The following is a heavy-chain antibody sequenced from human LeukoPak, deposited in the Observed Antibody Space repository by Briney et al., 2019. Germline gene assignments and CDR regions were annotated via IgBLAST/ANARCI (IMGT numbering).Heavy chain of an antibody. D-gene: IGHD2-2*01. J-gene: IGHJ4*02. Sequence: IPSQTLSLTWTVSGGSISSGSYYWSWIRLPAGKGLEWIGRIYTSGSTNYNPSLKSRVTISVDTSKNQFSLKLSSVTAADTAVYYCASTHIVVVPAAIRGPPPSHDYGGQGTLVTVSS. V-gene: IGHV4-61*02. CDR3: ASTHIVVVPAAIRGPPPSHDY. CDR1: GGSISSGSYY. CDR2: IYTSGST.